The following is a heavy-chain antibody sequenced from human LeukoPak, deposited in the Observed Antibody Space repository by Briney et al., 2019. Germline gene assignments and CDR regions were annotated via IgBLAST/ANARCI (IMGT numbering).Heavy chain of an antibody. J-gene: IGHJ6*02. Sequence: PSETLSLTCTVSGGSISSGGYYWSWIRQHPGKGLEWIGSIYRSGSTYYNPSLKSRVTISVDTSKNQFSLKLSSVTAADTAVYYCASARDSSGYSGNYYYYGMDVWGQGTTVTVSS. CDR3: ASARDSSGYSGNYYYYGMDV. CDR2: IYRSGST. CDR1: GGSISSGGYY. D-gene: IGHD3-22*01. V-gene: IGHV4-39*07.